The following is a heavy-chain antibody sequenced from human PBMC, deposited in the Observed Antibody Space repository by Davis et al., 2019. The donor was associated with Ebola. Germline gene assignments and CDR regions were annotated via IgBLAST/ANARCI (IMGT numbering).Heavy chain of an antibody. J-gene: IGHJ4*02. D-gene: IGHD5-24*01. Sequence: PGGSLRLSCAASGFTFSSYAMTWARQAPGKGLEWVSAITSSGGGTYYADSVKGRFTISRDNSKNTLYLQMNSLRAEDTAVYYCAKLEMATIGWGQGTLVTVSS. CDR1: GFTFSSYA. CDR2: ITSSGGGT. CDR3: AKLEMATIG. V-gene: IGHV3-23*01.